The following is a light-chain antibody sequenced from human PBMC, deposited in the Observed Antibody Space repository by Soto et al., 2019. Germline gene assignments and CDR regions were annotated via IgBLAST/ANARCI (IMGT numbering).Light chain of an antibody. CDR3: LQHNSYPQT. CDR1: QGIRDA. Sequence: DIQMTQSPSSLSASVGDRVTITCRASQGIRDALGWYQQKPGKAPKRLIYAASSLQSGVPSRFSGSGSETEFTFTISSLQPEDFATYYCLQHNSYPQTFGQGTKVEIK. V-gene: IGKV1-17*01. J-gene: IGKJ1*01. CDR2: AAS.